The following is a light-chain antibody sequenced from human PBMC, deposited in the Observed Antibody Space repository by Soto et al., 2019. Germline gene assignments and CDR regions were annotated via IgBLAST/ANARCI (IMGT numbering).Light chain of an antibody. J-gene: IGLJ1*01. V-gene: IGLV1-40*01. Sequence: QLVLTQPPSVSGAPGQRVTISCTWSSSNIGAGYDVHWYQQLPGTAPKLLIYGNSNRPSGFRDRFSGSKSGTSASLAITGLEAEDEADYYCQSYDSSLSGFYVFGTGTKLTVL. CDR3: QSYDSSLSGFYV. CDR1: SSNIGAGYD. CDR2: GNS.